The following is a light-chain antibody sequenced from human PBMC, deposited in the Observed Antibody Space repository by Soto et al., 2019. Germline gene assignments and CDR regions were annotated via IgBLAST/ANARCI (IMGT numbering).Light chain of an antibody. V-gene: IGKV1-5*03. CDR3: QQYSRLWT. CDR1: QNINNY. J-gene: IGKJ1*01. Sequence: DIQMTQAPSTLSASVGDRVTITCRATQNINNYLAWYQQKPGKAPNLLIYQVSSLESGVPSRFSGSGSGTEFTLTISSVQPDDFATYYCQQYSRLWTFGQGTKVDIK. CDR2: QVS.